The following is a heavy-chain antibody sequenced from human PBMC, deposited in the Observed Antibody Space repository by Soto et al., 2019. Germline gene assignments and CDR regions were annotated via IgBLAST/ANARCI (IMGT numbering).Heavy chain of an antibody. V-gene: IGHV1-69*01. Sequence: QVQLVQSGAEVKKPGSSVNVSCKASGGTFSSYAISWVRQAPGQGLEWMGGIIPIFGTANYAQKFQGRVTITADESTSTAYMELSSLRSEDTAVYYCARDGVWSSGWSRGGYYGMDVWGQGTTVTVSS. CDR3: ARDGVWSSGWSRGGYYGMDV. D-gene: IGHD6-19*01. CDR2: IIPIFGTA. CDR1: GGTFSSYA. J-gene: IGHJ6*02.